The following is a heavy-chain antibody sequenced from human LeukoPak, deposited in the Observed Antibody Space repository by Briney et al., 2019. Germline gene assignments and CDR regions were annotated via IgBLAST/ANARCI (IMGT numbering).Heavy chain of an antibody. CDR1: GYSFTSYW. Sequence: GESLKISCKGSGYSFTSYWIGWVRQMPGKGLEWMGIIYPGDSDTRYSPSFQGQVTISADKSISTVYLQWSSLKASDTAMYYCARSTGDSSGYYPGGYWGQGTLVTVSS. J-gene: IGHJ4*02. CDR3: ARSTGDSSGYYPGGY. D-gene: IGHD3-22*01. V-gene: IGHV5-51*01. CDR2: IYPGDSDT.